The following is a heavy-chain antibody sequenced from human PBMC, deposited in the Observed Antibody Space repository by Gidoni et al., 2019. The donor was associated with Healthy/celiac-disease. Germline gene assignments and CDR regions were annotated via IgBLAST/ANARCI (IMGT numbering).Heavy chain of an antibody. CDR1: GFTFSSYG. J-gene: IGHJ6*02. D-gene: IGHD1-26*01. CDR2: ISYDGSNK. V-gene: IGHV3-30*18. CDR3: AKGTGGYYYYYGMDV. Sequence: VQLVESGGGVVQPGRSLRLSCAASGFTFSSYGMHWVRQAPGKGLEWVAVISYDGSNKYYADSVKGRFTISRDNSKNTLYLQMNSLRAEDTAVYYCAKGTGGYYYYYGMDVWGQGTTVTVSS.